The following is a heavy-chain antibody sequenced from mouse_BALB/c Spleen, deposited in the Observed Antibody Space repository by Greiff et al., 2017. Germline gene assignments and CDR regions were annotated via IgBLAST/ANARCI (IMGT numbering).Heavy chain of an antibody. CDR1: GFTFSSFG. CDR2: ISSGSSTI. J-gene: IGHJ4*01. Sequence: EVQGVESGGGLVQPGGSRKLSCAASGFTFSSFGMHWVRQAPEKGLEWVAYISSGSSTIYYADTVKGRFTISRDNPKNTLFLQMTSLRSEDTAMYYCERGPFITTAHYYAMDYWGQGTSVTVSS. V-gene: IGHV5-17*02. D-gene: IGHD1-2*01. CDR3: ERGPFITTAHYYAMDY.